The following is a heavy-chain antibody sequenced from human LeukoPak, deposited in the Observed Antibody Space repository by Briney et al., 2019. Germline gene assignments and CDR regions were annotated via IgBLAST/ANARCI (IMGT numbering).Heavy chain of an antibody. D-gene: IGHD3-10*01. CDR2: INPNSGGT. V-gene: IGHV1-2*02. Sequence: ASVKVSCKASGYTFTGYYMHWVRQAPGQGLEWMGWINPNSGGTNYAQKFQGRVTLTRDTSISTAYMELSRLRSDDTAVYFCARGPWFGELTDAFDIWGRGTMVTVSS. CDR1: GYTFTGYY. CDR3: ARGPWFGELTDAFDI. J-gene: IGHJ3*02.